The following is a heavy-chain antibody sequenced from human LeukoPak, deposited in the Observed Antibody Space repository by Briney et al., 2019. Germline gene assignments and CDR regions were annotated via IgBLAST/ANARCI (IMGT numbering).Heavy chain of an antibody. J-gene: IGHJ5*02. CDR2: INPSGGST. V-gene: IGHV1-46*01. Sequence: GASVKVSCMASGYTFTNYYVHWVRQAPGQGLEWMGVINPSGGSTNYAQKFQGRVTMTRDTSTSTVYMELSSLRSEDTAVYYCARDSTVTTFRGCVDPWGQGTLVTVSS. CDR3: ARDSTVTTFRGCVDP. D-gene: IGHD4-17*01. CDR1: GYTFTNYY.